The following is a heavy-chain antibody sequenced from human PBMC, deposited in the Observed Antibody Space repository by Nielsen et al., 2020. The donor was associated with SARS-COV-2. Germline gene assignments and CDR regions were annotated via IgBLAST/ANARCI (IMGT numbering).Heavy chain of an antibody. V-gene: IGHV3-66*01. CDR1: GFTVSSNY. Sequence: GESLKISCAASGFTVSSNYMSWVRQAPGKGLEWVSVINGGGSTDYADSVKDRFSIYRDNSKNTLYLQMNRLRAEDTAVYYCARRVWPYYYYMDVWGKGTTVTVSS. CDR2: INGGGST. CDR3: ARRVWPYYYYMDV. J-gene: IGHJ6*03.